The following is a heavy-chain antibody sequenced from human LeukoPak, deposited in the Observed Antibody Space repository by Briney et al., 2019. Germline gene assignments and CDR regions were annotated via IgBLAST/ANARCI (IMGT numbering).Heavy chain of an antibody. D-gene: IGHD3-3*01. V-gene: IGHV1-46*01. Sequence: ASVTVTCRASGYSFTSHYIHWVRQAPGQGLEWMGIINPSAGSTSYPQKFQGRVTMTRDTSTSTVYMELSSLRSEDTAVYYCAAPGASGFVENFWSGTLDFWGEGALVTVSS. J-gene: IGHJ4*02. CDR3: AAPGASGFVENFWSGTLDF. CDR1: GYSFTSHY. CDR2: INPSAGST.